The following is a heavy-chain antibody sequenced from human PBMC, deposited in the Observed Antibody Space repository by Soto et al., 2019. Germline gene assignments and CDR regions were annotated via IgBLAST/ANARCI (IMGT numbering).Heavy chain of an antibody. V-gene: IGHV1-18*01. CDR2: ISAYNGNT. CDR1: GDTFASFG. Sequence: GASVKVSFKASGDTFASFGFSWVRQAPGQGLEWLGWISAYNGNTHYAQKVRDRVTLTTDTSTNTAYMELRSLTSDDTAVYYCARDQESITDRILQYWGQGTRVTV. CDR3: ARDQESITDRILQY. J-gene: IGHJ4*02. D-gene: IGHD3-10*01.